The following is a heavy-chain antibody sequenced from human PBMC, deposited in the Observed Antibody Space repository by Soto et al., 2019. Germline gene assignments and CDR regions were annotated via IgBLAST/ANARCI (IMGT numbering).Heavy chain of an antibody. D-gene: IGHD6-13*01. V-gene: IGHV4-31*03. CDR2: ISYSGST. CDR3: ARAKKGIAAAENWFDP. CDR1: GGSISSGGYY. J-gene: IGHJ5*02. Sequence: QGQLHESGPGLVKPSQTLSLTCTVSGGSISSGGYYWSWLRQHPGKGLEWIGYISYSGSTYYNPSLKSRVTISVDTSKNQFSLKLSSVTAADTAVYYCARAKKGIAAAENWFDPGGQGTLITVSS.